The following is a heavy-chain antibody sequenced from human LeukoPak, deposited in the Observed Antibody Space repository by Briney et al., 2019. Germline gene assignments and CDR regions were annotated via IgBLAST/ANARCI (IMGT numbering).Heavy chain of an antibody. V-gene: IGHV1-69*01. J-gene: IGHJ6*02. CDR1: GGTFSSYA. Sequence: SVKVSCKASGGTFSSYAISWVRQAPGQGLEWMGGIIPIFGTANYAQKFQGRVTITADESTSTAYMELSSLRSEDTAVYYCARDMPPDLNLGPGGGYGMDVWGQGTTVTVSS. CDR2: IIPIFGTA. D-gene: IGHD3-16*01. CDR3: ARDMPPDLNLGPGGGYGMDV.